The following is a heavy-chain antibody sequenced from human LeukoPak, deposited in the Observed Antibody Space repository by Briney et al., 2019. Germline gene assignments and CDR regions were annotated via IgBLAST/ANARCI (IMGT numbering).Heavy chain of an antibody. V-gene: IGHV4-34*01. CDR2: INHSGST. J-gene: IGHJ4*02. D-gene: IGHD6-13*01. Sequence: SETLSLTCAVYGGSFSGYYWSWIRQPPGKGLEWIGEINHSGSTNYNPSLKSRVTISVDTSKNQSSLKLSSVTAADTAVYYCAPLIAAADMEGYWGQGTLVTVSS. CDR3: APLIAAADMEGY. CDR1: GGSFSGYY.